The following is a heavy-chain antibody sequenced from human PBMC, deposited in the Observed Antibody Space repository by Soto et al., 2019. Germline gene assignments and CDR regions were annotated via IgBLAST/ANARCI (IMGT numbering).Heavy chain of an antibody. CDR2: FDPEDGET. D-gene: IGHD3-9*01. V-gene: IGHV1-24*01. CDR3: ATWAYYDILTGPGPYYYYSMDV. CDR1: GYTLTELS. Sequence: ASVKVSCKVSGYTLTELSMHWVRQAPGKGLEWMGGFDPEDGETIYAQKFQGRVTMTEDTSTDTAYMELSSLRSEDTAVYYCATWAYYDILTGPGPYYYYSMDVWGQGTTVAVS. J-gene: IGHJ6*02.